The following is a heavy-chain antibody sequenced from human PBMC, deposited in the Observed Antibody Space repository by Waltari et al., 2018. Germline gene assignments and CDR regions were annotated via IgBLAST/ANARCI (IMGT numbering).Heavy chain of an antibody. CDR1: GYTFTDHA. Sequence: QVQLVQSGSEVKNPGASVTVSCKASGYTFTDHAIHWLRQAPGQRLEWMGWITAGDDHKKNAQKWHDRVTMTRDTSATTVYMELSGLKYEDTAMYYCARGAMIRGVVTYYFDLWGRGTLVTVSS. CDR2: ITAGDDHK. D-gene: IGHD3-10*01. J-gene: IGHJ2*01. V-gene: IGHV1-3*01. CDR3: ARGAMIRGVVTYYFDL.